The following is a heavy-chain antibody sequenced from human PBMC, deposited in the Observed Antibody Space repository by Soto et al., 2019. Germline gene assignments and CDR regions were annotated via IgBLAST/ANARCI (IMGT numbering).Heavy chain of an antibody. D-gene: IGHD6-6*01. CDR1: GYTFTGYY. Sequence: GASVKVSCKASGYTFTGYYMHWVRQAPGQGLEWMGWINPNSGGTNYAQKFQGRVTMTRDTSISTAYMELSRLRSDDTAVYHCATPMSIAARPGYYFDYWGQGTLVTVSS. J-gene: IGHJ4*02. V-gene: IGHV1-2*02. CDR3: ATPMSIAARPGYYFDY. CDR2: INPNSGGT.